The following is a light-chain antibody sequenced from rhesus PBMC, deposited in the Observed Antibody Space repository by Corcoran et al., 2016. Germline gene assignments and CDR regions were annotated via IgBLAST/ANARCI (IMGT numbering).Light chain of an antibody. CDR2: DAS. CDR3: QQYNNWNS. J-gene: IGKJ2*01. CDR1: QSVGSN. Sequence: ETVVTQSPATLSLSPGERATLSCRASQSVGSNFAWYPQKPGQAPKLLIYDASSRATGIPDRFSGSGSGTEFTLTISSLEPEDVGVYYCQQYNNWNSFGQGTKVEIK. V-gene: IGKV3-42*02.